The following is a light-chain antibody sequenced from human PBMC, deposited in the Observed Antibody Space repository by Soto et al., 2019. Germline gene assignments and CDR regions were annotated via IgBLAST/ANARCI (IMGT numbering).Light chain of an antibody. CDR2: AAS. J-gene: IGKJ3*01. V-gene: IGKV1-8*01. Sequence: AIRMTQSPSSFSASTGDRVTITCRASQGISSYLAWYQQKPGKAPKLLIYAASTLQSGVPSRFSGSGSGTDFTLTISCLQSEDFATYYCQQYYSYPQITFGPGTKVD. CDR1: QGISSY. CDR3: QQYYSYPQIT.